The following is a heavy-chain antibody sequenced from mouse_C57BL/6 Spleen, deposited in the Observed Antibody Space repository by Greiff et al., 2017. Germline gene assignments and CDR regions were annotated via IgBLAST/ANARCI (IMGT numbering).Heavy chain of an antibody. Sequence: DVKLVESGGGLVKPGGSLKLSCAASGFTFSSYAMSWVRQTPEKRLEWVATISDGGSYTYYPDNVKGRFTISRDNAKNNLYLQMSHLKSEDTAMYYCARRGVATDFDYWGQGTTLTVSS. CDR2: ISDGGSYT. D-gene: IGHD1-1*01. J-gene: IGHJ2*01. V-gene: IGHV5-4*03. CDR3: ARRGVATDFDY. CDR1: GFTFSSYA.